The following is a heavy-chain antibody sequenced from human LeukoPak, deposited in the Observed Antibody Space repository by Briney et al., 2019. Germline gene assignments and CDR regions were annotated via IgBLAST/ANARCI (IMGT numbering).Heavy chain of an antibody. D-gene: IGHD3-10*01. V-gene: IGHV4-39*01. CDR2: IYYTGNT. CDR1: GVSISSSYSY. J-gene: IGHJ6*03. Sequence: SETLSLTCTVSGVSISSSYSYWGWIRQPPGMGLEWIGSIYYTGNTYYNASLKSQVSISIDTSKNQFSLKLSSVTAADTAVYYCARLHITMVRGGQMPRFGSLYYMDVWGKGTTVTISS. CDR3: ARLHITMVRGGQMPRFGSLYYMDV.